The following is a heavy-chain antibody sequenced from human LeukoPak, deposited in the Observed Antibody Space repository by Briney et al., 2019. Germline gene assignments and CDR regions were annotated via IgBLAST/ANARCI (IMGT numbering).Heavy chain of an antibody. CDR3: ARRTSLYYYYGMDV. V-gene: IGHV4-34*01. J-gene: IGHJ6*02. CDR1: GGSFSGYY. CDR2: INHSGST. Sequence: PSETLSLTCAVYGGSFSGYYWSWIRQPPGKGLEWIGEINHSGSTNYNPPLKSRVTISVDTSKNQFSLKLSSVTAADTAVYYCARRTSLYYYYGMDVWGQGTTVTVSS.